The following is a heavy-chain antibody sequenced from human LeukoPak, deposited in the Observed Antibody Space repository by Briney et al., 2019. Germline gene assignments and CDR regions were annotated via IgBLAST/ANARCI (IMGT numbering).Heavy chain of an antibody. CDR3: ARAVRSMVTGGGYFDS. J-gene: IGHJ4*02. CDR2: QSGGGDSR. Sequence: GESLRLSCAASGFALLNYAMSRVRQAPGEGVEWVSSQSGGGDSRYYAGSVLARFTISRDKSKTKLYLQLTSLSAEDTAVYYCARAVRSMVTGGGYFDSWGQGTLVTVSS. V-gene: IGHV3-23*01. CDR1: GFALLNYA. D-gene: IGHD3-10*01.